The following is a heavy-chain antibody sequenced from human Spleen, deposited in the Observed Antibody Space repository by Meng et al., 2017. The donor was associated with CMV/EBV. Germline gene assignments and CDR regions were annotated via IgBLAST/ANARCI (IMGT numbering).Heavy chain of an antibody. CDR2: ISFDSNNK. V-gene: IGHV3-30*14. Sequence: GGSLRLSCAASGFTFSSHSMHWVRQAPGKGLEWVAVISFDSNNKFYADSVGGRFTISRDNSKDTLYLQMNSLRAEDTALYYCARDPVRYRSSGWYDYWGQGTLVTVSS. J-gene: IGHJ4*02. CDR3: ARDPVRYRSSGWYDY. D-gene: IGHD6-19*01. CDR1: GFTFSSHS.